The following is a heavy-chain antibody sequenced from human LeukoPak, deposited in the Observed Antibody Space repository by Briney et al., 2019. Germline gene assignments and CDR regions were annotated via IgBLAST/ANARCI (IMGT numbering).Heavy chain of an antibody. CDR3: ARTYYYGSGSFFDY. D-gene: IGHD3-10*01. V-gene: IGHV3-7*01. Sequence: GGSLRLSCAASGFTFSSYWVSWVRQAPGKGLEWVANIKQDGSEKYYVDSVKGRFTISRDNAKNSLYLQMNSLRAEDTAVYYCARTYYYGSGSFFDYWGQGTLVTVSS. J-gene: IGHJ4*02. CDR1: GFTFSSYW. CDR2: IKQDGSEK.